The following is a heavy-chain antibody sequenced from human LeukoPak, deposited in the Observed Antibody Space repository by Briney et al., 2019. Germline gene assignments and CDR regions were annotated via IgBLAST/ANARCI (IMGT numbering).Heavy chain of an antibody. Sequence: SETLTLTCTVSEDSISSTSHYWGWIRQPPGKGLEWIGSIYYSGSTYYNPSLKSRVTISIDTSKNHFSLNLASVTAADTAFYYCARRTIAAAGTDFDYWGQGTLVTVSS. J-gene: IGHJ4*02. D-gene: IGHD6-13*01. CDR2: IYYSGST. V-gene: IGHV4-39*02. CDR1: EDSISSTSHY. CDR3: ARRTIAAAGTDFDY.